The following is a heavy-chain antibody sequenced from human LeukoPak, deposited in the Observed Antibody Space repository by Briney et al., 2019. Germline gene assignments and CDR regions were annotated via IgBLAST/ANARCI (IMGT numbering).Heavy chain of an antibody. Sequence: GESLKISCKGSEYSFTSYWIGWVRQMPGKGLEWMGIIYPGDSDTRYSPSFQGQVTISADKSISTAYLQWSSLKASDTAMYYCARHGIGDDYGDYGWFDPWGQGTLVTVSS. D-gene: IGHD4-17*01. V-gene: IGHV5-51*01. CDR2: IYPGDSDT. J-gene: IGHJ5*02. CDR1: EYSFTSYW. CDR3: ARHGIGDDYGDYGWFDP.